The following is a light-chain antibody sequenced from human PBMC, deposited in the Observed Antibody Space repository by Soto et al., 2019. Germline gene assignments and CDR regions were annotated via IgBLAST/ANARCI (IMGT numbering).Light chain of an antibody. J-gene: IGKJ4*01. CDR3: QQYNNWPPLT. Sequence: EIVMTQSPATLSVSPGEGATLSCRTSQSVSINLAWYQQKPGQAPRLLIYGASTRATGIPARFSGSGSGTEFTLTISGLQSEDFAVYYCQQYNNWPPLTFGGGTKVEIK. V-gene: IGKV3-15*01. CDR2: GAS. CDR1: QSVSIN.